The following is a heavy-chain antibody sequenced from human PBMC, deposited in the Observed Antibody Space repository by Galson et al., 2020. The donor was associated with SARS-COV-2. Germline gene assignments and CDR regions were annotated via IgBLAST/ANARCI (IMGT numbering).Heavy chain of an antibody. J-gene: IGHJ4*02. CDR1: GFTFSSYA. D-gene: IGHD1-26*01. CDR2: ISYDGSNK. Sequence: TGGSLRLSCAASGFTFSSYAMHWVRQAPGKGLEWVALISYDGSNKYYADSVKGRFTISRDNSKNTLYLQMNSLRAEDTAVYYCARAAGGSYYRGEDYWGQGTLVTVSS. V-gene: IGHV3-30*04. CDR3: ARAAGGSYYRGEDY.